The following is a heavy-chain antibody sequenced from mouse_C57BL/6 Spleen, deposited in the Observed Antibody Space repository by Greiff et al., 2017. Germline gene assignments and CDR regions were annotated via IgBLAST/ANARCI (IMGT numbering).Heavy chain of an antibody. J-gene: IGHJ2*01. CDR3: ARTGLGQSFDY. CDR2: ISDGGSYT. D-gene: IGHD4-1*01. Sequence: EVQLQESGGGLVKPGGSLKLSCAASGFTFSSYAMSWVRQTPEKRLGWVATISDGGSYTYYPDNVKGRFTISRDNAKNNLYLQMSHLKSEDTAMYYCARTGLGQSFDYWGQGTTLTVSS. CDR1: GFTFSSYA. V-gene: IGHV5-4*01.